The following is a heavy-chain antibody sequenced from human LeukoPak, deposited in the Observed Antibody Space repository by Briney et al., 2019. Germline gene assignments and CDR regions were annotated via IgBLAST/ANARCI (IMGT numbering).Heavy chain of an antibody. CDR1: GFTFSSYA. J-gene: IGHJ4*02. Sequence: GGSLRLSCAASGFTFSSYAMHWLRQAPGKGLEWVAVISYDGSNKYYADSVKGRFTISRDNSKNTLYLQMNSLRAEDTAVYYCASIATRNFDYWGQGTLVTVSS. CDR3: ASIATRNFDY. D-gene: IGHD6-6*01. CDR2: ISYDGSNK. V-gene: IGHV3-30*04.